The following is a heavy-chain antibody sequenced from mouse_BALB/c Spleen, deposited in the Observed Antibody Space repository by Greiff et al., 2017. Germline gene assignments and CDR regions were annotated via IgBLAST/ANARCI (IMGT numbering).Heavy chain of an antibody. CDR1: GFSLTSYG. CDR2: IWAGGST. CDR3: ARDEVTMITTAFAY. D-gene: IGHD2-4*01. J-gene: IGHJ3*01. Sequence: VMLVESGPGLVAPSQSLSITCTVSGFSLTSYGVHWVRPPPGKGLEWLGVIWAGGSTNYNSALMSRLSISKDNSKSQVFLKMNSLQTDDTAMYYCARDEVTMITTAFAYWGQGTLVTVSA. V-gene: IGHV2-9*02.